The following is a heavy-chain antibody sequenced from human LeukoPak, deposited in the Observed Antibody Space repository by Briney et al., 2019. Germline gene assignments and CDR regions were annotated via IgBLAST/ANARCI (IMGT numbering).Heavy chain of an antibody. J-gene: IGHJ4*02. CDR1: GGSFSGYY. Sequence: SETLSLTCAVYGGSFSGYYWSWIRQPPGKGLEWIGEINHSGSTNYNPPLKSRVTISVDTSKNQFSLKLSSVTAADTAVYYCARGTQDYYDSSGYYPPLDYWGQGTLVTVSS. CDR2: INHSGST. V-gene: IGHV4-34*01. CDR3: ARGTQDYYDSSGYYPPLDY. D-gene: IGHD3-22*01.